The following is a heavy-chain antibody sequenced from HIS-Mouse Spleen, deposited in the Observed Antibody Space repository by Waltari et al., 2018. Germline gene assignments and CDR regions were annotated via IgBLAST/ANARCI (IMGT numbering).Heavy chain of an antibody. D-gene: IGHD5-18*01. Sequence: QVQLVQSGAEVKKPGASVKVSCKASGYTFTSYDIHWVRPATGPRLEWMGWMNPNSGNTGYAQKFQGRVTMTRNTSISTAYMELSSPRSEDTAVYYCARIGSHRRGYSYGYWFDPWGQGTLVTVSS. CDR1: GYTFTSYD. J-gene: IGHJ5*02. CDR2: MNPNSGNT. CDR3: ARIGSHRRGYSYGYWFDP. V-gene: IGHV1-8*01.